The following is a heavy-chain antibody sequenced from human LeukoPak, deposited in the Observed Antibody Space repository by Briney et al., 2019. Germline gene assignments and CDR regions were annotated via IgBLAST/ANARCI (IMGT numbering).Heavy chain of an antibody. V-gene: IGHV3-74*01. J-gene: IGHJ4*02. CDR3: ARGGDYPFDY. CDR2: SNSDGSST. CDR1: GFTFSSYW. Sequence: PGGSLRLSCAASGFTFSSYWTHWVRQAPGKGLVWVSRSNSDGSSTNYADSVKGRFTISRDNAKNTPYLQMNSLRAEDTAVYYCARGGDYPFDYWGQGTLVTVSS. D-gene: IGHD4-17*01.